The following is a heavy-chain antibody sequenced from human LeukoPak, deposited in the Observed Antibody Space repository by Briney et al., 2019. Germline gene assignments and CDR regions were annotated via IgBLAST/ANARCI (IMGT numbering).Heavy chain of an antibody. J-gene: IGHJ4*02. CDR3: ARDQRGSYYGFFDY. CDR2: ISSSGSTT. D-gene: IGHD1-26*01. CDR1: GFTFSSYE. Sequence: GGSLRLSCAASGFTFSSYEMNWVRQAPGKGLEGVSYISSSGSTTHYADSVKGRFTFSRDNAKNSLYLQMNSLRAEDTAVYYCARDQRGSYYGFFDYWGQGTLVTVSS. V-gene: IGHV3-48*03.